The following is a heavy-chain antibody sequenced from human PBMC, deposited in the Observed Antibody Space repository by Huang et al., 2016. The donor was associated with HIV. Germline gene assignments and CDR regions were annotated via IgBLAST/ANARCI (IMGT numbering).Heavy chain of an antibody. V-gene: IGHV1-8*02. J-gene: IGHJ4*02. D-gene: IGHD4-17*01. CDR2: MNPNTGNT. Sequence: QVHLVQSGAEVKKPGASVKVSCKASGYTFTNYDINGVRQAPGRGLEWRGWMNPNTGNTGFAQSFQGRVTMTRKTSITTAYMELTSLTSEDTAVYYCARSAYGDLDYWGLGTLVIVSS. CDR3: ARSAYGDLDY. CDR1: GYTFTNYD.